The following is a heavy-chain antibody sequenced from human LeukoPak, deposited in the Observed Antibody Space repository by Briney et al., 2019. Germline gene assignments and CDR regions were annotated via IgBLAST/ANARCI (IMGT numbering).Heavy chain of an antibody. D-gene: IGHD6-19*01. CDR1: GFTFSDYY. Sequence: PGGSLRLSCVASGFTFSDYYMTWVRQAPGKGLEWVSYISNSGITISYGDSVRGRFTLSRDNARNTLYLQMYTLRGEDTALYYCAQDTHSSDRNWLDPWGQGTLVTVSS. CDR2: ISNSGITI. CDR3: AQDTHSSDRNWLDP. J-gene: IGHJ5*02. V-gene: IGHV3-11*01.